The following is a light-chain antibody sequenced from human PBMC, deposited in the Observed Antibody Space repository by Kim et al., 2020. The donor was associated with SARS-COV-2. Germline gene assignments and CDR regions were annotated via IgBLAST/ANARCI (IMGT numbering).Light chain of an antibody. V-gene: IGKV4-1*01. CDR2: WAS. J-gene: IGKJ2*01. CDR3: QQYYSTPPYT. CDR1: QSVLYSSNNKNY. Sequence: TINCKSSQSVLYSSNNKNYLAWYQQKPGQPPKLLIYWASTRESGVPDRFSGSGSGTDFTLTISSLQAEDVAVYYCQQYYSTPPYTFGQGTKLEI.